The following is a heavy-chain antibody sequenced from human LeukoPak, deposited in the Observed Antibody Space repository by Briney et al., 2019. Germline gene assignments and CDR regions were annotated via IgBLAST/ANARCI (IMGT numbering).Heavy chain of an antibody. CDR1: GFTFSGYG. CDR3: ARDARPGPYFDY. Sequence: GGSLRLSCAASGFTFSGYGMHWVRQAPGKGLEWVAVIWSDGSNIYYADSVKGRFTISRDNSKNTLYLQMNSLRAEDTAVYYCARDARPGPYFDYWGQGTLVTVSS. CDR2: IWSDGSNI. D-gene: IGHD1-14*01. V-gene: IGHV3-33*01. J-gene: IGHJ4*02.